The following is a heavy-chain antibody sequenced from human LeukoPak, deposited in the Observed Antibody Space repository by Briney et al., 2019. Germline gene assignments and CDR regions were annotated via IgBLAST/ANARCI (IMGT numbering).Heavy chain of an antibody. Sequence: PGGSLRLSCAASGFTVSSNYMSWVRQAPGKGLEWVSVIYSGGSTYYADSVKGRFTISRDNSKNTLYLQMNSLRAEDTAVYYCARANSLGSGAYYYYYYGMDVWGQGTTVTVSS. J-gene: IGHJ6*02. CDR1: GFTVSSNY. CDR2: IYSGGST. CDR3: ARANSLGSGAYYYYYYGMDV. V-gene: IGHV3-66*01. D-gene: IGHD6-19*01.